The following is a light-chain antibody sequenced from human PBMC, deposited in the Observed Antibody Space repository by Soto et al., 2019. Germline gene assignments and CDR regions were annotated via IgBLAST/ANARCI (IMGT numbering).Light chain of an antibody. J-gene: IGKJ2*01. Sequence: DIQMTQSPSSLSASVGDRVTITCRASQSISSYLNWYQQKPGKAPKLLIYAASSLQSGVPSRFSGSGSGTDFTLTISSLQPEDFATYYCQQSYSQYTCGQGTKLEIK. CDR2: AAS. CDR3: QQSYSQYT. V-gene: IGKV1-39*01. CDR1: QSISSY.